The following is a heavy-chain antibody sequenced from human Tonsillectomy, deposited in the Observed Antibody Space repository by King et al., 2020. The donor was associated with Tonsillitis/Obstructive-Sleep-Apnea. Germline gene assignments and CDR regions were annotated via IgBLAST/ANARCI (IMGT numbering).Heavy chain of an antibody. Sequence: VQLQQWGAGLLKPSETLSLTCGVYGGSFSGYYWSWIRQPPGKGLEWIGEINHSGSTAYNSSLKSRVTISRDTSKNQFSLRLTSVTAADTAGYYCGTNAGDYYYYMDVWGKGTTVTVSS. V-gene: IGHV4-34*01. CDR1: GGSFSGYY. CDR3: GTNAGDYYYYMDV. J-gene: IGHJ6*03. CDR2: INHSGST. D-gene: IGHD2-2*01.